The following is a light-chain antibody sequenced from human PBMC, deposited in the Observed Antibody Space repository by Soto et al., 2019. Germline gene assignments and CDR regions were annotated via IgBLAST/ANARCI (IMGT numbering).Light chain of an antibody. CDR1: KLGDKY. CDR3: QAWDSSTFYV. V-gene: IGLV3-1*01. J-gene: IGLJ1*01. Sequence: SYELTQPPSVSVSPGQTASITCSGDKLGDKYASWYQQKPGQSPVLVVYQDIERPSGIPERFSGSNSGNTATLTISGTQAMDEADYYCQAWDSSTFYVFGTGTKLTVL. CDR2: QDI.